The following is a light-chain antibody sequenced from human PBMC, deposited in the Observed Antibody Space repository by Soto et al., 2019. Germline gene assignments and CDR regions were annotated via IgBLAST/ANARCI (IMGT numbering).Light chain of an antibody. CDR1: QSIGPY. Sequence: DIQMTQSPSSLSASVGDRVTITCRASQSIGPYLSWYQQKPGKPPSLIIYVASALEGGVPSRFSGSGSGTDFTLTISSLQPEDFATYFCQQSHSSPLTFGQGTNLDIK. CDR2: VAS. V-gene: IGKV1-39*01. J-gene: IGKJ1*01. CDR3: QQSHSSPLT.